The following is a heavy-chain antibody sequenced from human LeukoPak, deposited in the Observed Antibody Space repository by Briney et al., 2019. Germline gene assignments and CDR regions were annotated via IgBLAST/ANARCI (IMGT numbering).Heavy chain of an antibody. Sequence: KPGASVKVSCKASGYTFTSYVISWVRQAPGQGLEWMGWISAYNGNTNYAQKLQGRVTMTTDTSTSTAYMELRSLRSDDTAVYYCARDSGGTIHYYYGMDVWGQGTTVTVSS. CDR1: GYTFTSYV. CDR2: ISAYNGNT. V-gene: IGHV1-18*01. CDR3: ARDSGGTIHYYYGMDV. D-gene: IGHD2-15*01. J-gene: IGHJ6*02.